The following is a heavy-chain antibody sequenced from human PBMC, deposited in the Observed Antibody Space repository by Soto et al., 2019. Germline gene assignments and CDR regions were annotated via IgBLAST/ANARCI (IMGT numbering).Heavy chain of an antibody. CDR1: GGSISSGGYS. CDR3: ARGGELWHDRIGFYYYYGMDV. J-gene: IGHJ6*02. V-gene: IGHV4-30-2*01. D-gene: IGHD3-10*01. Sequence: QLQLQESGSGLVKPSQTLSLTCAVSGGSISSGGYSWSWIRQPPGKGLEWIGYIYHSGSTYYNPSLKSRVTRSVDRSKNQFSLKLSSVPAADTAVYYCARGGELWHDRIGFYYYYGMDVWGQGTTVTVSS. CDR2: IYHSGST.